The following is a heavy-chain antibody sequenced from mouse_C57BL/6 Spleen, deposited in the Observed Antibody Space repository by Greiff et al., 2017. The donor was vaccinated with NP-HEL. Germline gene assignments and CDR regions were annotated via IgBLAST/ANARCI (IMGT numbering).Heavy chain of an antibody. CDR2: IGPGSGST. Sequence: VQLQQSGAELVKPGASVKISCKASGYTFTDYYINWVKQRPGQGLAWIGKIGPGSGSTYYNEKFKGKATLTADKSSSTAYMQLSSLTSEDSAVYFWATIYWSSMDYWGQGTSVTVSS. CDR1: GYTFTDYY. CDR3: ATIYWSSMDY. V-gene: IGHV1-77*01. D-gene: IGHD2-1*01. J-gene: IGHJ4*01.